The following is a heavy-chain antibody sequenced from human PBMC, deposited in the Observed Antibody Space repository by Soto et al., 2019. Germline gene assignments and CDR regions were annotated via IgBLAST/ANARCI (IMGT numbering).Heavy chain of an antibody. CDR3: ASPRLSSDGTTPIDY. D-gene: IGHD1-1*01. CDR2: ISYDGSNK. CDR1: GFTFSSYA. Sequence: QVQLVESGGGVVQPGRSLRLSCAASGFTFSSYAMHWVRQAPGKGLEWVAVISYDGSNKYYADSVKGRFTISRDNSKNTRYLQMTSMRAEDTAVYYCASPRLSSDGTTPIDYWGQGTLVTVSS. J-gene: IGHJ4*02. V-gene: IGHV3-30-3*01.